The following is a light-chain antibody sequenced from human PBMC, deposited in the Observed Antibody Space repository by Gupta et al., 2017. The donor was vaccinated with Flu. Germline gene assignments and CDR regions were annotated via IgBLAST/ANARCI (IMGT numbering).Light chain of an antibody. CDR2: DVN. V-gene: IGLV2-14*03. Sequence: TGTSSAVGGYKYVSGYQHHPGQAPTLMIYDVNKRPAGVSSRFSGSKSDNTASLIISGPQAEDEAEYYCSSYTSSSSPLFFGGGTRLTVL. CDR3: SSYTSSSSPLF. CDR1: SSAVGGYKY. J-gene: IGLJ2*01.